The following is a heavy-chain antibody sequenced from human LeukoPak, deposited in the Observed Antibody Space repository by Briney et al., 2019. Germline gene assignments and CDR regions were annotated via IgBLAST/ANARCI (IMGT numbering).Heavy chain of an antibody. CDR2: ISSSGSTI. V-gene: IGHV3-48*03. CDR1: GFTFSSYE. CDR3: ARVPHYDYVWGSYRYYYYYMDV. Sequence: PGGSLRLSCAASGFTFSSYEMNWVRQAPVKGLEWVSYISSSGSTIYYADSVKGRFTISRDNAKNSLYLQMNSLRAEDTAVYYCARVPHYDYVWGSYRYYYYYMDVWGKGTTLTVSS. J-gene: IGHJ6*03. D-gene: IGHD3-16*02.